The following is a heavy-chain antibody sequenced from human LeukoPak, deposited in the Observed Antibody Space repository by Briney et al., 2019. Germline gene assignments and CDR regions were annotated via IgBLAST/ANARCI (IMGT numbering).Heavy chain of an antibody. V-gene: IGHV3-23*01. J-gene: IGHJ4*02. Sequence: GGSLRLSCVASGFSITSYSMNWVRQAPGKGLEWVSAISGSGYSTYYADSVKGRFTISRDNSKNTLYLQMNSLRAEDTAVYYCAKEAGYSGYDYPDYWGQGTLVTVSS. D-gene: IGHD5-12*01. CDR3: AKEAGYSGYDYPDY. CDR2: ISGSGYST. CDR1: GFSITSYS.